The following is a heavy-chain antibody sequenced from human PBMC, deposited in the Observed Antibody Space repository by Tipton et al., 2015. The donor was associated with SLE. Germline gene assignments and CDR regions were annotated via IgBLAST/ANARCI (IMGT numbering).Heavy chain of an antibody. CDR1: GGSITTNY. Sequence: TLSLTCTVSGGSITTNYWSWIRQPAGKGLEWIGRMYNSGSTDYNPSPKSRVTMSVDTSKNQFSLKLASVTAADTAVYYCARRRFNDNGYFDLWGRGTLVTVSS. CDR3: ARRRFNDNGYFDL. J-gene: IGHJ2*01. CDR2: MYNSGST. V-gene: IGHV4-4*07. D-gene: IGHD1-1*01.